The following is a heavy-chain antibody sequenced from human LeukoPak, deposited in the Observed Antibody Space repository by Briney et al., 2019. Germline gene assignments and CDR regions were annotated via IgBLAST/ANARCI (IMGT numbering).Heavy chain of an antibody. V-gene: IGHV4-39*01. CDR2: IYYSGST. J-gene: IGHJ3*02. CDR1: AGSITSSSYY. D-gene: IGHD3-9*01. Sequence: PSETLSLTCTVTAGSITSSSYYWGWIRQPPGKGLEWIGSIYYSGSTYYNPSLKSRVTISVDTSKNQFSLKLSSVTAADTAVYYCARHDWGRYFDWLLGDAFDIWGQGTMVTVSS. CDR3: ARHDWGRYFDWLLGDAFDI.